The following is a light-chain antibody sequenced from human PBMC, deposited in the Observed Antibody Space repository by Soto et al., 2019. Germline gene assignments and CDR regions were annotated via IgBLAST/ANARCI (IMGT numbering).Light chain of an antibody. CDR1: SIDVGDSDF. CDR3: SSFADTHNYI. Sequence: QSVLTQPRSVSGSPGQSVTISCTGTSIDVGDSDFVSWYQQHPGKAPKLMIYVVTKRPSGVPDRFSGSKSGNTASLTISGLQDEDEAAYYCSSFADTHNYILGNGTKVT. V-gene: IGLV2-11*01. J-gene: IGLJ1*01. CDR2: VVT.